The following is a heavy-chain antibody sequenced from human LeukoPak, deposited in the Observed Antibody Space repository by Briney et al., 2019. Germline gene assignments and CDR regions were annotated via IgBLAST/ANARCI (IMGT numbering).Heavy chain of an antibody. CDR1: GFSFSNKA. CDR2: ISGSGGST. D-gene: IGHD4-17*01. Sequence: GGSLRLSCAASGFSFSNKAMSWVRQAPGKGLEWVSAISGSGGSTYYADSVKGRFTISRDNSKNTLYLQMNSLRAEDTAVYYCAKSFDYGDFLIDYWGQGTLVTVSS. J-gene: IGHJ4*02. V-gene: IGHV3-23*01. CDR3: AKSFDYGDFLIDY.